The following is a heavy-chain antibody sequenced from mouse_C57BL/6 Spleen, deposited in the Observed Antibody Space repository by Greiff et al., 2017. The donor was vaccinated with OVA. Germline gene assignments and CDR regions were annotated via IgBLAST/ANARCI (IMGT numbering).Heavy chain of an antibody. V-gene: IGHV1-81*01. D-gene: IGHD2-3*01. CDR2: IYPRSGNT. J-gene: IGHJ2*01. Sequence: QVQLKESGAELARPGASVKLSCKASGYTFTSYGISWVKQRTGQGLEWIGEIYPRSGNTYYNEKFKGKATLTADKSSSTAYMELRSLTSEDSAVYFCARKDDGYHYFDYWGQGTTLTVSS. CDR3: ARKDDGYHYFDY. CDR1: GYTFTSYG.